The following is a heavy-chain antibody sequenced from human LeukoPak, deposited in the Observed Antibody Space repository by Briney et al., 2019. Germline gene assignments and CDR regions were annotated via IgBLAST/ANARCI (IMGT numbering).Heavy chain of an antibody. Sequence: SETLSLTCTVSGGSISSSSYYWGWIRQPPGKGLEWIGSIYYSGSTYYNPSLKSRVTISVDTSKNQFSLKLSSVTAADTAVYYCARHLSDYYGSGSYYNSCGQGTLVTVSS. J-gene: IGHJ4*02. V-gene: IGHV4-39*01. CDR2: IYYSGST. CDR3: ARHLSDYYGSGSYYNS. CDR1: GGSISSSSYY. D-gene: IGHD3-10*01.